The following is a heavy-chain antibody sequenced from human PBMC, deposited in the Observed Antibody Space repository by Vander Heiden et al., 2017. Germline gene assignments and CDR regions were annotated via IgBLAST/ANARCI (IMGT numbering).Heavy chain of an antibody. CDR2: ISGSGGST. V-gene: IGHV3-23*01. CDR1: GFPFSSYA. J-gene: IGHJ4*02. CDR3: AKDILRCLEGLLPDFDY. D-gene: IGHD3-3*01. Sequence: EVQLLESGGGLVQPGGSLRLSCAASGFPFSSYAMSWVRQAPGKGLEWVSAISGSGGSTYYADSVKGRVTISRDNSKNTLYLQMNSLRAEETAVYYCAKDILRCLEGLLPDFDYWGQGTLVTVSS.